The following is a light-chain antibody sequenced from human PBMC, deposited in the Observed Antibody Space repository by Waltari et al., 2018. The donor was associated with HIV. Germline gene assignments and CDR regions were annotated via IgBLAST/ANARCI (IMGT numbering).Light chain of an antibody. Sequence: QSALTQPRSVSGSPGQSVTISCTGTSSAVGGYNYVSWYQQNPGKATKFIIYDVTKRPSGVPDRFSGSKSGNTASLTISGLQAEDEADYYCCSYAGNYPVLFGGGTKLTVL. J-gene: IGLJ3*02. CDR2: DVT. V-gene: IGLV2-11*01. CDR1: SSAVGGYNY. CDR3: CSYAGNYPVL.